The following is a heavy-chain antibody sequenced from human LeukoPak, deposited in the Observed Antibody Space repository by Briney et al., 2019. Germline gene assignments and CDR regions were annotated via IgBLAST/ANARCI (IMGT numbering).Heavy chain of an antibody. CDR2: ISGSGGST. J-gene: IGHJ4*02. CDR1: GFTFSSYA. Sequence: GGSLRLSCAASGFTFSSYAMSWVRQAPGKGLEWDSAISGSGGSTYYANSVKGRFTISRDNSKNTLYLQMNSLRAEDTAVYYCAKSASLGYCSGGSCYFDYWGQGTLVAVSS. D-gene: IGHD2-15*01. CDR3: AKSASLGYCSGGSCYFDY. V-gene: IGHV3-23*01.